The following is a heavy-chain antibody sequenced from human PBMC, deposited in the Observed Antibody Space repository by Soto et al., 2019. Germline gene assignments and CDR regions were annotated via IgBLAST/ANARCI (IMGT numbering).Heavy chain of an antibody. J-gene: IGHJ5*02. CDR2: IFSSGST. V-gene: IGHV4-4*07. CDR1: GGSITDYS. D-gene: IGHD2-21*02. CDR3: ARDQGVVVTADNWFDP. Sequence: SETLSLTCTVSGGSITDYSWVWIRQPAGKGLEWIGRIFSSGSTNYNPSLKGRITMSLDRSKNQFSLKLNSATATDTAVYFCARDQGVVVTADNWFDPWGQGILVIVSS.